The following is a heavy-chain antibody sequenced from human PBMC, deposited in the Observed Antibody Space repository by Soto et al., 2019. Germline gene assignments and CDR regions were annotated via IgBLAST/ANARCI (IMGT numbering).Heavy chain of an antibody. CDR3: RAYRGYDVFDF. D-gene: IGHD5-12*01. Sequence: QVQLQESGPGLLKPSGTLSLTCAVSGGSISSGNWWGWVRQPPGKGLEWIGDIFRSGDTNYNPSLKSRVTLSVYKSKNQFSVNLRSLTAADTDVYYCRAYRGYDVFDFWGQGTLVTVSS. V-gene: IGHV4-4*02. CDR2: IFRSGDT. CDR1: GGSISSGNW. J-gene: IGHJ4*02.